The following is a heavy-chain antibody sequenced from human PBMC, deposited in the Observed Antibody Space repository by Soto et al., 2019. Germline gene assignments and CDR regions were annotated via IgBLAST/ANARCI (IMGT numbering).Heavy chain of an antibody. CDR1: GGSISSSSYY. CDR2: IYYSGST. J-gene: IGHJ4*02. D-gene: IGHD6-6*01. V-gene: IGHV4-39*01. CDR3: ARHYIAARFDHFDY. Sequence: QLQLQESGPGLVKPSETLSLTCTVSGGSISSSSYYWGWIRQPPGKGLEWIGSIYYSGSTYDNPSLKSRVTISVDTSKNQFSLKLSSVTAADTALYYCARHYIAARFDHFDYWGQGTLVTVSS.